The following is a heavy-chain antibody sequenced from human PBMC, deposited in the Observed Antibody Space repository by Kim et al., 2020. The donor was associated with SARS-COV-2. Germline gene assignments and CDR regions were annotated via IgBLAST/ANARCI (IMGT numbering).Heavy chain of an antibody. CDR1: GGTFSSYA. Sequence: SVKVSCKASGGTFSSYAISWVRQAPGQGLEWMGGIIPIFGTANYAQKFQGRVTITADESTSTAYMELSSLRSEDTAVYYCARVGGDYDFWSGYRLPATYCYGMDVWGQGTTVTVSS. V-gene: IGHV1-69*13. CDR2: IIPIFGTA. D-gene: IGHD3-3*01. J-gene: IGHJ6*02. CDR3: ARVGGDYDFWSGYRLPATYCYGMDV.